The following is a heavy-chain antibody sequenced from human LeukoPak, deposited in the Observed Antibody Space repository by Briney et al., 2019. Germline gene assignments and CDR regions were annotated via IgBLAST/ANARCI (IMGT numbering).Heavy chain of an antibody. D-gene: IGHD6-13*01. CDR1: GGTFSSYA. V-gene: IGHV1-69*05. J-gene: IGHJ4*02. Sequence: ASVKVSCKASGGTFSSYAISWVRQAPGQGLEWMGGIIPIFGTANYAQKFRGRVTITTDESTSTAYMELSSLRSEDTAVYYCARPPQRYSSSWYPLGYWGQGTLVTVSS. CDR2: IIPIFGTA. CDR3: ARPPQRYSSSWYPLGY.